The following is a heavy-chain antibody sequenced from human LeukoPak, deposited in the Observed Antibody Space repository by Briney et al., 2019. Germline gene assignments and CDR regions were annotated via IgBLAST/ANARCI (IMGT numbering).Heavy chain of an antibody. CDR2: INPSGGST. V-gene: IGHV1-46*01. D-gene: IGHD3-22*01. CDR3: ARGFYYDGSDYYPYYFDY. J-gene: IGHJ4*02. CDR1: GYTFTSYY. Sequence: GASVKVSCKASGYTFTSYYMHWVRQAPGQGLEWMGIINPSGGSTSYALQFQDRVTMTRDTSTNTVYMELSSLRPEDTAVYYCARGFYYDGSDYYPYYFDYWGQGTLVTVSS.